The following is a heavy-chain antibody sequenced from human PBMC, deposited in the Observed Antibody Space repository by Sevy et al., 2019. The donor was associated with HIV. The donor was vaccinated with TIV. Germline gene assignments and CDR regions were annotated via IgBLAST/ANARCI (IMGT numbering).Heavy chain of an antibody. J-gene: IGHJ4*02. V-gene: IGHV1-2*02. D-gene: IGHD3-10*01. CDR2: INPDNGGT. CDR3: ARGFRYGSYWSAVDF. CDR1: KYSFSDHY. Sequence: ASVKVSCKASKYSFSDHYIHWVRQAPGQGLEWMGWINPDNGGTNYAQKFQGRVTMTRDTSISTTYMEMSSLGSDDMAVYYCARGFRYGSYWSAVDFWGQGTLVTVSS.